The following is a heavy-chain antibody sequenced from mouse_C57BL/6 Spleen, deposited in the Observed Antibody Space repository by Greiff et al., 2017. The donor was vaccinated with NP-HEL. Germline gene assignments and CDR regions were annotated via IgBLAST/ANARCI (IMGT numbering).Heavy chain of an antibody. Sequence: QVQLQQSGAELVKPGASVKISCKASGYAFSSYWMNWVKQRPGKGLEWIGQIYPGDGDTNYNGKFKGKATLTADKSSSTAYMQLSSLTSEDSAVYFCARSGHYGSSPWFAYWGQGTLVTVSA. V-gene: IGHV1-80*01. CDR2: IYPGDGDT. D-gene: IGHD1-1*01. J-gene: IGHJ3*01. CDR3: ARSGHYGSSPWFAY. CDR1: GYAFSSYW.